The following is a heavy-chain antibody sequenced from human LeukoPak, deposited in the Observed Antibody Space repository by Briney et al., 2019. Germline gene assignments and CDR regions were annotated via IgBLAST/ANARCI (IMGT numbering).Heavy chain of an antibody. D-gene: IGHD3-10*01. V-gene: IGHV3-43D*03. J-gene: IGHJ4*02. Sequence: GGSLRLSCAASGFTFDDYAMHWVRQAPGKGLEWVSLISWDGGSTYYADSVKGRFTISRDNSKNSLYLQINSLRAEDTALYYCAKGMVRGVMGAPLYYWGQGTLVTVSS. CDR3: AKGMVRGVMGAPLYY. CDR1: GFTFDDYA. CDR2: ISWDGGST.